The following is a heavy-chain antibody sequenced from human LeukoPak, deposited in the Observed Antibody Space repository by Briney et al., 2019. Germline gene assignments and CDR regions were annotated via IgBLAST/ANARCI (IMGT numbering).Heavy chain of an antibody. CDR2: IKQDGSEK. Sequence: GGSLRLSCSASGVIFSNYWMTWVRQAPGKGLEWVANIKQDGSEKYYVDSVKGRFTISRDNATKSLYLQMSSLRAEDTAVYFCARDMIILQSWGQGTLVTVSS. V-gene: IGHV3-7*01. J-gene: IGHJ5*02. CDR1: GVIFSNYW. D-gene: IGHD3-16*01. CDR3: ARDMIILQS.